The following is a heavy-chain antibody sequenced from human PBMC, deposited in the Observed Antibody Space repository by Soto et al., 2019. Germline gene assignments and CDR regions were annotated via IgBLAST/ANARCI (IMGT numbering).Heavy chain of an antibody. Sequence: QVQLVESGGGVVQPGRSLRLSCAASGFTFSSYGMHWVRQAPGKELEWVAVISYDGINEDYADSVKGRFTISRDNSKNTLYLQMNSLRAEDTAVYYCAKDIVLMVYAGNFDYWGQGTLVTVSS. CDR2: ISYDGINE. CDR1: GFTFSSYG. D-gene: IGHD2-8*01. CDR3: AKDIVLMVYAGNFDY. J-gene: IGHJ4*02. V-gene: IGHV3-30*18.